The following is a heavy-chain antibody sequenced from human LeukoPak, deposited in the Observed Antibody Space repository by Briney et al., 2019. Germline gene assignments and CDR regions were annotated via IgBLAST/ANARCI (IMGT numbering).Heavy chain of an antibody. Sequence: GGSLRLSCAASGLTFSNYWMNWVRQAPGKGLEWVANIKEDGSEKYHVDSVKGRFIISRDNAKNSLYLQMNSLRAEDTAVYYCARDSQHLNFDYWGQGTLVTVSS. J-gene: IGHJ4*02. CDR3: ARDSQHLNFDY. D-gene: IGHD3-3*02. CDR1: GLTFSNYW. CDR2: IKEDGSEK. V-gene: IGHV3-7*04.